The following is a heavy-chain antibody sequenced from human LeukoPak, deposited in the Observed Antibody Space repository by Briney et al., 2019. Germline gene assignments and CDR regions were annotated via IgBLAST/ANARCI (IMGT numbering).Heavy chain of an antibody. CDR2: INSNSGGT. CDR1: GYSFTGYY. D-gene: IGHD1-26*01. J-gene: IGHJ5*02. CDR3: ATATLVGATSSP. V-gene: IGHV1-2*02. Sequence: ASVKVSCKASGYSFTGYYIHWVRQAPGQGLEWMGWINSNSGGTNYAQKFQGRVTMTRDTSISTAYKELSRLRSDDTAVYYCATATLVGATSSPWGQGTLVTVSS.